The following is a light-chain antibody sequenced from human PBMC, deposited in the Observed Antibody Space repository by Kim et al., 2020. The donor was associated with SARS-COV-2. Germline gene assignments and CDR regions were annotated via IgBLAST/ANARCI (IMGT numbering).Light chain of an antibody. CDR1: GSNIGSNT. J-gene: IGLJ1*01. V-gene: IGLV1-44*01. CDR3: AAWDDSLNGYV. Sequence: GPRVTSSCSGSGSNIGSNTVNWYQHLPGTAPKLIIYSNNQRPSGVPDRFSGSKSGTSASLAISGLQSEDEADYYCAAWDDSLNGYVFGTGTKVTVL. CDR2: SNN.